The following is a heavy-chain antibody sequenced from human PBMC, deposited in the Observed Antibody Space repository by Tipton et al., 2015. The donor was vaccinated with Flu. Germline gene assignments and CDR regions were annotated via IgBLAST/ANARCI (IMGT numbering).Heavy chain of an antibody. CDR3: AREGVGNAFDI. CDR2: MFHSGST. J-gene: IGHJ3*02. V-gene: IGHV4-38-2*02. D-gene: IGHD1-26*01. Sequence: LTCTVSGYSVTGGYYWGWIRQPPGKGLEYIGYMFHSGSTYYNPSLRSRVTISVDTSKNQFSLKLSSVTAADTAVYYCAREGVGNAFDIWGQGTMVTVSS. CDR1: GYSVTGGYY.